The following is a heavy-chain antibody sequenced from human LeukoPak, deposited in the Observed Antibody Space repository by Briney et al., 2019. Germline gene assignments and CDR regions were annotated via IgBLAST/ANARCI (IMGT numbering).Heavy chain of an antibody. J-gene: IGHJ5*02. V-gene: IGHV4-61*02. D-gene: IGHD3-10*01. CDR1: GGSISSGSYY. Sequence: PSQTLSLTCTVSGGSISSGSYYWSWIRQPAGKGLEWIGRIYTSGSTNYNPSLKSRVTISVDTSKNQFSLKLSSVTAADTAVYYRARGRSLLYGSGSYSPWGQGTLVTVSS. CDR2: IYTSGST. CDR3: ARGRSLLYGSGSYSP.